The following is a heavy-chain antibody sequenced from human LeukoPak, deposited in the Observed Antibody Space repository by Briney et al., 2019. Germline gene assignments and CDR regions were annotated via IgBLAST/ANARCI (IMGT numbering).Heavy chain of an antibody. CDR1: GFTFSSYA. CDR2: ISSNGGST. J-gene: IGHJ4*02. D-gene: IGHD3-9*01. CDR3: VKEAVDILTGSPLYYFDY. V-gene: IGHV3-64D*06. Sequence: GRSLRLSCSASGFTFSSYAMHWVRQAPGKGLEYVSAISSNGGSTYYADSVKGRFTISRDNSKNTLYLQMSSLRAEDTAVYYCVKEAVDILTGSPLYYFDYWGQGTLVTVSS.